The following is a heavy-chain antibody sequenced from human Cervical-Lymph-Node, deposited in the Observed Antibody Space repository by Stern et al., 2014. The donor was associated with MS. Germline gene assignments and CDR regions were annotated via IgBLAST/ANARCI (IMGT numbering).Heavy chain of an antibody. D-gene: IGHD6-13*01. Sequence: QVQLQQWGAGRLKPSETLSLTCAVRGGSFSGNYWSWIRQPQGKGLEWIGEINHIGSTTYNPSLKSRVTLLRDTSRNEFSLRLRSVTAADTAVYYCASAGDGSSQHNWFDAWGQGALVTVSS. CDR3: ASAGDGSSQHNWFDA. CDR2: INHIGST. J-gene: IGHJ5*02. CDR1: GGSFSGNY. V-gene: IGHV4-34*01.